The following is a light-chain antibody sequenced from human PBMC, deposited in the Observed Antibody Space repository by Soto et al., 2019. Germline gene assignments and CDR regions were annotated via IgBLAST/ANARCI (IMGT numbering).Light chain of an antibody. V-gene: IGLV2-14*01. CDR3: FSYTPSSAPYV. CDR1: TSDVGDYNY. J-gene: IGLJ1*01. Sequence: SALTQPASVSGSPGQSITISCTGTTSDVGDYNYVSWYQQHPGKVPKLLIYEVSDRPSGVSYRFSGSKSGNTASLTISGLQAQDEASYYCFSYTPSSAPYVFGTGTKV. CDR2: EVS.